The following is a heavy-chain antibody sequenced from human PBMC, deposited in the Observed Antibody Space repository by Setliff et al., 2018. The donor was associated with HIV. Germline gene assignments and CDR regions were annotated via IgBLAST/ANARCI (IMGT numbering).Heavy chain of an antibody. J-gene: IGHJ5*02. D-gene: IGHD6-19*01. CDR3: ARDLYSSGCSWFDP. CDR2: IYENAYA. V-gene: IGHV4-59*01. Sequence: SETLSLTCTVSGGSMNNYYWNWIRQTPGKGPEWIGYIYENAYAHYTVSLKSRVTISVDTSKKQFSLRLSSVTAADTAVYYCARDLYSSGCSWFDPRGQGTLVTVSS. CDR1: GGSMNNYY.